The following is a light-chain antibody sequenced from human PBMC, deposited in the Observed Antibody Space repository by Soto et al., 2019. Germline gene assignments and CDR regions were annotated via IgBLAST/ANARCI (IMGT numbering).Light chain of an antibody. CDR1: QTVSVY. Sequence: EIVLTQSPATLSLSPGERATLSCRASQTVSVYLDWYQEKPGQPPRLLISEASKRATGIPARFSGSGSGTDFPLTISSLEPEDSAVYFCHQRYSWPHTFGQGTKLEI. CDR2: EAS. J-gene: IGKJ2*01. CDR3: HQRYSWPHT. V-gene: IGKV3-11*01.